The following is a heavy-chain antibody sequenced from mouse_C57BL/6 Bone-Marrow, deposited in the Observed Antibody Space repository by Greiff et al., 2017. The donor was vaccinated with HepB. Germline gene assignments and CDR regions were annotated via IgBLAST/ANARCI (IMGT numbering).Heavy chain of an antibody. Sequence: VMLVESGAELVRPGTSVKVSCKASGYAFTNYLIEWVKQRPGQGLEWIGVINPGSGGTNYNEKFKGKATLTADKSSSTAYMQLSSLTSEDSAVYFCARSVVGAMDYWGKGTSVTVSS. J-gene: IGHJ4*01. CDR2: INPGSGGT. CDR1: GYAFTNYL. CDR3: ARSVVGAMDY. V-gene: IGHV1-54*01. D-gene: IGHD1-1*01.